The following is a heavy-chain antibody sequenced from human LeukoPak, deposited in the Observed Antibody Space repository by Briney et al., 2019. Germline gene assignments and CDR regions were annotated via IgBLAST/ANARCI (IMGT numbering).Heavy chain of an antibody. V-gene: IGHV4-34*01. D-gene: IGHD3-10*01. Sequence: SETLSLTCAVYGGSFSGYYWSWIRQPPGKGLEWIGEINHSGSTNYNPSLKSRVTISVDTSKSQFSLKLSSVTAADTAVYYCANGRKNYYGSGLDYYYYGMDVWGQGTTVTVSS. CDR2: INHSGST. CDR1: GGSFSGYY. J-gene: IGHJ6*02. CDR3: ANGRKNYYGSGLDYYYYGMDV.